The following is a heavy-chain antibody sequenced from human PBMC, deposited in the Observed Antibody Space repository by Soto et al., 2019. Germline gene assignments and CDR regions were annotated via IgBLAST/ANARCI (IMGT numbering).Heavy chain of an antibody. D-gene: IGHD3-10*01. J-gene: IGHJ6*02. V-gene: IGHV3-21*01. CDR1: GFTFSSYS. CDR2: ISSSSSYI. CDR3: ARYGMVRAHYYYYGMDV. Sequence: GGSLRLSCAASGFTFSSYSMNWVRQAPGKGLEWVSSISSSSSYIYYADSVKGRFTISRDNAKNSLYLQMNSLRAEDTAVYYCARYGMVRAHYYYYGMDVWGQGTTVTVSS.